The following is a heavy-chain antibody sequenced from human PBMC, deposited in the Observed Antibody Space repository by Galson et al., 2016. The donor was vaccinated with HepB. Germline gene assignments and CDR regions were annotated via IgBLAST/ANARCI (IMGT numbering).Heavy chain of an antibody. Sequence: SLRLSCAASGFNFDDYTMHWVRQRPGKGLEWVSGISWNSNSVGYTDSMKGRFIISRDNARDSLYLQLNGLRPEDTALYYCTKGRRARWFGGSYGYGMDVWGQGTAVTVSS. J-gene: IGHJ6*02. V-gene: IGHV3-9*01. CDR3: TKGRRARWFGGSYGYGMDV. D-gene: IGHD3-10*01. CDR1: GFNFDDYT. CDR2: ISWNSNSV.